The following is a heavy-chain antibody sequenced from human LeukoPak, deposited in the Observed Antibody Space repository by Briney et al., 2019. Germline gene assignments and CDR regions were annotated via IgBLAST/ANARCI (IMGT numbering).Heavy chain of an antibody. D-gene: IGHD1-26*01. V-gene: IGHV1-2*02. J-gene: IGHJ5*02. Sequence: ASVKVSCKASGYTFTGYYMHWVRQAPGQGLEWMGWINPNSGGTNYAQKFQGRVTMTRDTSISTAYMELSRLRSDDTAVYYCAREHLPHIAGATLIWFDPWGQGTLVTVSS. CDR2: INPNSGGT. CDR3: AREHLPHIAGATLIWFDP. CDR1: GYTFTGYY.